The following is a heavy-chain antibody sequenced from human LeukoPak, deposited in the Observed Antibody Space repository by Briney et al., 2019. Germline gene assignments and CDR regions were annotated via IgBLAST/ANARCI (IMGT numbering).Heavy chain of an antibody. CDR2: INSDGSST. Sequence: GGSLRLSCAASGFTFRSYWMHWVRQPPGKGLVWVSRINSDGSSTSYADSVKGRFTISRDNAKNTLYLQMNSLRAQDTGVYYCARAMVRVFEDWGQGTLVTVSS. CDR1: GFTFRSYW. D-gene: IGHD4/OR15-4a*01. V-gene: IGHV3-74*01. CDR3: ARAMVRVFED. J-gene: IGHJ4*02.